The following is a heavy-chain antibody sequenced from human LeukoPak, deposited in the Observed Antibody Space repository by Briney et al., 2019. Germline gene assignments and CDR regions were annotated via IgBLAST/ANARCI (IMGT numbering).Heavy chain of an antibody. V-gene: IGHV1-18*01. J-gene: IGHJ6*02. Sequence: ASVKVSCKASGYTFTSYGISWVRQAPGQGLEWMGWISAYNGNTNYAQKLQGRVTMTTDTSTSTAYMELRSLRSGDTAVYYRARSSPPYYYYGMDVWGQGTTVTVSS. CDR3: ARSSPPYYYYGMDV. CDR2: ISAYNGNT. CDR1: GYTFTSYG.